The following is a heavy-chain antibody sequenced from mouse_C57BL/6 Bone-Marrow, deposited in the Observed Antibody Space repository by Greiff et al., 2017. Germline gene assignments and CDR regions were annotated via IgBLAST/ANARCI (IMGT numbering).Heavy chain of an antibody. J-gene: IGHJ3*01. Sequence: VQLQQSGPELVQPGASVQISCKASGYAVSSSWLNWVKQRPGKGLEWIGRIYPGDGDTNYNGKFKGKATLTADKSSSTAYMQLSSLTSDDSAVYFCARPFFAYWGQGTLVTVSA. CDR2: IYPGDGDT. CDR3: ARPFFAY. V-gene: IGHV1-82*01. CDR1: GYAVSSSW.